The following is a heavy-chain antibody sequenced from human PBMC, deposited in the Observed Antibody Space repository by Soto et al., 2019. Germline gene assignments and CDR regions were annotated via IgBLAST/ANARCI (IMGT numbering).Heavy chain of an antibody. V-gene: IGHV3-66*01. Sequence: EVQLVESGGGLVQPGGSLRLSCAASGFTVSSNYMSWVRQAPGKGLEWVSVIYSGGSTYYADSVKGRFTISRDNSKNTLYLQMNSLRAEDTAVYYCARDGSPHTVMARPQRYYYYYYGMDVWGQGTTVTVSS. D-gene: IGHD5-18*01. J-gene: IGHJ6*02. CDR2: IYSGGST. CDR1: GFTVSSNY. CDR3: ARDGSPHTVMARPQRYYYYYYGMDV.